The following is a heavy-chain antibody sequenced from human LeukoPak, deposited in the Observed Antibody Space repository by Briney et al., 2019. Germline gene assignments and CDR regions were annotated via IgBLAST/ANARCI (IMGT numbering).Heavy chain of an antibody. CDR2: ISRGAGT. CDR1: GYSIGTGYF. Sequence: PSESLSLTCTVSGYSIGTGYFWAWIRQPPGKGLEWIGSISRGAGTYYSPSLKSRVTMSLDTSKNQFSVNLNSVTAPDTAVYYCARDHDVWVAPSFDYWGQGNLVSVSS. V-gene: IGHV4-38-2*02. J-gene: IGHJ4*02. D-gene: IGHD5-12*01. CDR3: ARDHDVWVAPSFDY.